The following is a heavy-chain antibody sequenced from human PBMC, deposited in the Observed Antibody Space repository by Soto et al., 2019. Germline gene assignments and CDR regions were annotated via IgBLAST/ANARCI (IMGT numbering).Heavy chain of an antibody. D-gene: IGHD1-26*01. CDR1: GYSFHNYG. V-gene: IGHV1-18*01. CDR2: ISGQIAKT. Sequence: QVQLVQSGPEVKKPGASVKVSCQASGYSFHNYGIIWVRQAPGQGLEWMGWISGQIAKTNYEQKFQGKVSMTTDTSTSIAYLELNTLTSDDTAFYFCARGPPSGSFSLTPRYWGQGTLVTVSS. CDR3: ARGPPSGSFSLTPRY. J-gene: IGHJ4*02.